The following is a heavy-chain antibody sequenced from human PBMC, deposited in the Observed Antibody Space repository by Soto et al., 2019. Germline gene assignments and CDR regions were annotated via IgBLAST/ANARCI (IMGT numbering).Heavy chain of an antibody. CDR1: GGSISSSNW. J-gene: IGHJ4*02. Sequence: QVQLQESRPGLVKPSGTLSLTCAVSGGSISSSNWWSWVRQPPGKGLEWTGEIYHSGSTNYNPSLKSRVTISVDKSKNQFSLKLSSVTAADTAVYYCAWSLYYDSSGYSVDWGQGTLVTVSS. V-gene: IGHV4-4*02. D-gene: IGHD3-22*01. CDR3: AWSLYYDSSGYSVD. CDR2: IYHSGST.